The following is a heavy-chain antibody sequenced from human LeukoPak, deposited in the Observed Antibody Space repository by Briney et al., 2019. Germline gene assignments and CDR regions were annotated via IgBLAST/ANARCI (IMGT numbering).Heavy chain of an antibody. D-gene: IGHD3-9*01. CDR2: ISAYNGNT. Sequence: GASVKVSCKASGYTFTSYGISWVRQAPGQGLEWMGWISAYNGNTNYAQKLQGRVTMTTDTSTSTAYMELRSLRSDDTAVYYCARLVLRYFDWPTSYYYYMDVWGKGTTVTVSS. CDR3: ARLVLRYFDWPTSYYYYMDV. V-gene: IGHV1-18*01. CDR1: GYTFTSYG. J-gene: IGHJ6*03.